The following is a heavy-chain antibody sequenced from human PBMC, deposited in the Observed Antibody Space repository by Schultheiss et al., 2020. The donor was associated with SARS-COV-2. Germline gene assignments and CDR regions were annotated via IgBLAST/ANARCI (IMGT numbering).Heavy chain of an antibody. CDR1: GFSLSNARMG. V-gene: IGHV2-70*01. J-gene: IGHJ4*02. Sequence: SGPTLVKPTETLTLTCTVSGFSLSNARMGVSWIRQPPGKALEWLALIDWDDDKYYSTSLKTRLTISKDTSKNQVVLTMTNMDPVDTATYYCARIKQQLVFDYWGQGTLVTVSS. CDR3: ARIKQQLVFDY. CDR2: IDWDDDK. D-gene: IGHD6-13*01.